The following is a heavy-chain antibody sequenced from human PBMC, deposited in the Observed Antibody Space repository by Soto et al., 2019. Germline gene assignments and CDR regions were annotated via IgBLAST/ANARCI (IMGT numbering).Heavy chain of an antibody. Sequence: ESGGGLVQPGGSLRLSCAASGFTFSSYAMSWVRQAPGKGLEWVSAISGSSRYTNFADSVKGRFTISRDNAKNSLYLQMNSLRAEDTAVYYCARHTSGWHYYDYWGQGTPVTVSS. CDR3: ARHTSGWHYYDY. CDR2: ISGSSRYT. J-gene: IGHJ4*02. V-gene: IGHV3-23*01. D-gene: IGHD6-19*01. CDR1: GFTFSSYA.